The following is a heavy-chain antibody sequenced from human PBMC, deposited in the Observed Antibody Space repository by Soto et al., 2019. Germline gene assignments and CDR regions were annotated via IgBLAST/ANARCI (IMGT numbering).Heavy chain of an antibody. CDR2: IYYSGST. V-gene: IGHV4-59*01. CDR3: ARALGGGFYGDYVGAKYYFDY. D-gene: IGHD4-17*01. CDR1: GGSISSYY. J-gene: IGHJ4*02. Sequence: SETLSLTCTVSGGSISSYYWSWIRQPPGKGLEWIGYIYYSGSTNYNPSLKSRVTISVDTSKNQFSLKLSSVTAADTAVYYCARALGGGFYGDYVGAKYYFDYWGQGTLVTVSS.